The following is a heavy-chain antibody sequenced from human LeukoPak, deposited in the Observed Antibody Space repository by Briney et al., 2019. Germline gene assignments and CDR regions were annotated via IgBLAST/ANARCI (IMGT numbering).Heavy chain of an antibody. D-gene: IGHD4-23*01. Sequence: GGSLRLSCAASGFTFSSYEMNWVRQAPGKGLEWVSYISSSGSTIYYADSVKGRFTISRDNAKNSLYLQMNSLRAEDTAVYYCAKDNNRWPYYYYYMDVWGKGTTVTVSS. CDR1: GFTFSSYE. J-gene: IGHJ6*03. CDR3: AKDNNRWPYYYYYMDV. V-gene: IGHV3-48*03. CDR2: ISSSGSTI.